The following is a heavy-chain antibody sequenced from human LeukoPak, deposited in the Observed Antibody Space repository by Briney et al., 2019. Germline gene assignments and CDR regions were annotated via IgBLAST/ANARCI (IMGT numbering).Heavy chain of an antibody. D-gene: IGHD6-19*01. CDR3: ARALAVTGTGGFDP. V-gene: IGHV3-74*01. CDR1: RFTFSSYW. J-gene: IGHJ5*02. Sequence: GGSLRLSCAASRFTFSSYWMHWVRQAPGKGLVWVSRINSDGSSTNYADSVKGRFTISRDNAKNTLHLQMNSLRAEDTAVYYCARALAVTGTGGFDPWGQGTLVTVSS. CDR2: INSDGSST.